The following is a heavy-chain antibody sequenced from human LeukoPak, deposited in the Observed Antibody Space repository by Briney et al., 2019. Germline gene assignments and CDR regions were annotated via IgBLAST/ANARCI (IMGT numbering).Heavy chain of an antibody. V-gene: IGHV1-2*02. CDR3: ARDRGSSWFADY. CDR2: INPNNGGT. CDR1: RYIFTSYY. J-gene: IGHJ4*02. Sequence: ASVKVSCKASRYIFTSYYIHWVRKAPGQGLEWMGWINPNNGGTKYAQKFHGRVTMTSDTSISTAYMELSRLRSDDTAMYYCARDRGSSWFADYWGQGTLVTVSS. D-gene: IGHD6-13*01.